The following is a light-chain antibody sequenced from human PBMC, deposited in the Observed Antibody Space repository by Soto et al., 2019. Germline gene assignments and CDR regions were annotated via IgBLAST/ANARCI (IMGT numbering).Light chain of an antibody. CDR1: QSVSID. Sequence: EAPGERATLSFRASQSVSIDLAWYQQTPGQAPRLLIYGASTRATGIPVRFSGSASGTEFTLTISSLQSEDFTVYYCQQYNKWPLTFGQGTKVDIK. V-gene: IGKV3-15*01. CDR2: GAS. J-gene: IGKJ1*01. CDR3: QQYNKWPLT.